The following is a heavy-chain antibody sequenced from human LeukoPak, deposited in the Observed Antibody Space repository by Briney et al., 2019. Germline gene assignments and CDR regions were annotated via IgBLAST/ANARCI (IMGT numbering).Heavy chain of an antibody. J-gene: IGHJ4*02. CDR3: ARVSQEYYYDSSGPFGY. CDR1: GYSFTGYY. D-gene: IGHD3-22*01. CDR2: INPNSGVT. V-gene: IGHV1-2*02. Sequence: ASVKVSCKASGYSFTGYYIHWLRQAPGQGLEWMGWINPNSGVTNSAQKFQGRVTMTRDTSISTAYMELSRLRSDDTAVYYCARVSQEYYYDSSGPFGYWGQGTLVTVSS.